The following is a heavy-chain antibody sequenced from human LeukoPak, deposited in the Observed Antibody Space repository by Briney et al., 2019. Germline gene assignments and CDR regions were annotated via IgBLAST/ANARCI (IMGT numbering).Heavy chain of an antibody. CDR1: GGTFSSYA. CDR2: IIPIFGTA. CDR3: AREGDCGGDCYSDY. J-gene: IGHJ4*02. V-gene: IGHV1-69*13. Sequence: VKVSCKASGGTFSSYAISWVRQAPGQGLEWMGGIIPIFGTANYAQKFQGRVTITADESTSTAYMELSSLRSEDTAVYYCAREGDCGGDCYSDYWGQGTLVTVSS. D-gene: IGHD2-21*02.